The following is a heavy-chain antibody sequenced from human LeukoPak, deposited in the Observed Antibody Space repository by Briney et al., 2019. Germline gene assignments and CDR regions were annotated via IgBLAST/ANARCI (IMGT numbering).Heavy chain of an antibody. D-gene: IGHD7-27*01. CDR1: GFSFSDHY. CDR3: ARGHWGLDY. J-gene: IGHJ4*02. V-gene: IGHV3-11*01. CDR2: LSNSGSDI. Sequence: GGSLRLSCVVSGFSFSDHYMTWIRQAPGKGLEYISYLSNSGSDIFHADSVKGRFSISRDNAKNSVYLQMNSLGVEDTAVYYCARGHWGLDYWGQGTPVTVSP.